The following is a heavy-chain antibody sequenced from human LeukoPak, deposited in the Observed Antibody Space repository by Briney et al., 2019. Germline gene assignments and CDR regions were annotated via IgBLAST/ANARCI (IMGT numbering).Heavy chain of an antibody. D-gene: IGHD6-19*01. CDR1: GGTFSSYA. CDR2: IIPIFGTA. J-gene: IGHJ4*02. CDR3: ARQGLSGYSSGWYDY. V-gene: IGHV1-69*05. Sequence: ASVKVSCKASGGTFSSYAVSWVRQAPGQGLEWMGRIIPIFGTANYAQKFRGRVTITTDESTSTAYMELSSLRSEDTAVYYCARQGLSGYSSGWYDYWGQGTLVTVSS.